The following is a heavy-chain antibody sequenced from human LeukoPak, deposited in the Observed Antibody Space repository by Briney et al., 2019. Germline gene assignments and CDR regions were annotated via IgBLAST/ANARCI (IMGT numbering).Heavy chain of an antibody. CDR1: GFTFSSYG. CDR2: ISYDGSNK. J-gene: IGHJ6*02. Sequence: GGSLRLSCAASGFTFSSYGMHWVRPAPGEGLEWVAVISYDGSNKYYADSVKGRFTISRDNSKNTLYLQMNSLRAEDTAVYYCAKSVVRGDGYYYGMDVWGQGTTVTVSS. V-gene: IGHV3-30*18. CDR3: AKSVVRGDGYYYGMDV. D-gene: IGHD2-21*01.